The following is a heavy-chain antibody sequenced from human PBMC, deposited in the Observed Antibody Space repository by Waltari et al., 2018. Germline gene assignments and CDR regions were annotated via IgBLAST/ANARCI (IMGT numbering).Heavy chain of an antibody. CDR1: GFTFGDFG. Sequence: EVQLVESGGGLVQPGRSLRLSCSASGFTFGDFGVSWFRQAPGKGLEWVGLIGREPYGETTIYAASVQGRFTISREDSKSTAYLQMNSLKTEDTAVYYCTRYCAYFHDNSGYYYDYWGQGTRVTVSS. CDR3: TRYCAYFHDNSGYYYDY. CDR2: IGREPYGETT. J-gene: IGHJ4*02. V-gene: IGHV3-49*03. D-gene: IGHD3-22*01.